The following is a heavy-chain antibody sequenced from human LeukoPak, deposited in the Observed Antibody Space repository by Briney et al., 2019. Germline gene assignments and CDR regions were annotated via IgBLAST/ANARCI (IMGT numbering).Heavy chain of an antibody. CDR1: GFTFSSYG. D-gene: IGHD5-24*01. Sequence: PGGSLRLACAAPGFTFSSYGMHWVRQAPGKGVEWVAVISYDGSNKYYADSVKGRFTISRDNSKNTLYLQMNSLRVEDTAVYYCAPEGDGYILFDYWGQGTLVTVSS. J-gene: IGHJ4*02. CDR2: ISYDGSNK. CDR3: APEGDGYILFDY. V-gene: IGHV3-30*03.